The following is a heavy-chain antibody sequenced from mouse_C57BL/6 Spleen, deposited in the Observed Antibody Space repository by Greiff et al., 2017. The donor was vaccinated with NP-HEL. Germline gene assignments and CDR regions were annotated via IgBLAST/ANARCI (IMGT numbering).Heavy chain of an antibody. D-gene: IGHD1-1*01. CDR1: GFSLTSYG. CDR3: ARNPLYYGSSYDAMDY. CDR2: IWSGGST. Sequence: QVQLKESGPGLVQPSQSLSITCTVSGFSLTSYGVHWVRQSPGKGLEWLGVIWSGGSTDYNAAFISRLSISKDNSKSQVFFKMNSLQADDTAIYYCARNPLYYGSSYDAMDYWGQGTSVTVSS. V-gene: IGHV2-2*01. J-gene: IGHJ4*01.